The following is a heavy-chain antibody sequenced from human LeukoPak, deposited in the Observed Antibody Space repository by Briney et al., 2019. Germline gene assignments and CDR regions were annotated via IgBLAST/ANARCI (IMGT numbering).Heavy chain of an antibody. CDR1: GFTVSNNY. J-gene: IGHJ4*02. D-gene: IGHD5-18*01. CDR2: IYSGGNT. V-gene: IGHV3-53*01. CDR3: AKDTWIHRTPFDY. Sequence: GGSLRLSCAASGFTVSNNYMSWVRQRPGKGLEWVSVIYSGGNTYYADSVRGRFTISRDNSQNTLYLQMNSLRAEDTAVYYCAKDTWIHRTPFDYWGQGTLVTVSS.